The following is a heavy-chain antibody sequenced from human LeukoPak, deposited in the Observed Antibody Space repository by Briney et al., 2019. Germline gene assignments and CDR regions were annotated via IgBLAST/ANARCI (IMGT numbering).Heavy chain of an antibody. CDR3: ARASSPSWHYFDD. Sequence: GGSLRLSCAASGFTFSSYWMHWVRQAPGKGLVWVSRINSDASSRSYADSVKGRFTISRDNAKNTLYLQMNTVRAEDTAVYYCARASSPSWHYFDDWGQGTLVTVSS. D-gene: IGHD2-2*01. CDR2: INSDASSR. CDR1: GFTFSSYW. V-gene: IGHV3-74*01. J-gene: IGHJ4*02.